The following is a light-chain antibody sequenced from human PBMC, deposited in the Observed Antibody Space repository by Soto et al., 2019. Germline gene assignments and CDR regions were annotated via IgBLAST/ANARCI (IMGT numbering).Light chain of an antibody. V-gene: IGLV3-21*04. CDR3: QVWDSDSDRPV. J-gene: IGLJ2*01. Sequence: SYELTQPPSVSVAPGKTAEISCEGDNIGSQIVHWYQKKPGQAPVVVMFSDGDRPSGIPERFSGDNSGDAATLTVTTVEAGDEADYFCQVWDSDSDRPVFGGGTKVTVL. CDR2: SDG. CDR1: NIGSQI.